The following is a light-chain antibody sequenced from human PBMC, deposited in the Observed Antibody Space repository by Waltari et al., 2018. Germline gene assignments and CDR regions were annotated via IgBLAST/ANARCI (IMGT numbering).Light chain of an antibody. CDR3: QHYVRLPAT. Sequence: IVLTQSPGSLSSSPGERVARPCRASQSVSRALGWYQQKPGLAPRLLICGAANRATGIPDRFSGSGSERDFSLTISRLEPEDFAVYYCQHYVRLPATFGRGTKVEIK. CDR1: QSVSRA. J-gene: IGKJ1*01. CDR2: GAA. V-gene: IGKV3-20*01.